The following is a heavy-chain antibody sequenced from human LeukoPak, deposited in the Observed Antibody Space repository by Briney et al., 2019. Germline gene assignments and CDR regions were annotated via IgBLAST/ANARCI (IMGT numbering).Heavy chain of an antibody. J-gene: IGHJ4*02. CDR3: ARHGLYCSSTSCYPFDY. Sequence: PSETLSLTCTVSGGSISSYYWSWIRQPPGKGLEWIGYIYYSGSTNYNPSLKSRVTISVDTSKNQFSLKLSSVTAADTAVYYCARHGLYCSSTSCYPFDYWGQGTLVTVSS. D-gene: IGHD2-2*01. CDR2: IYYSGST. CDR1: GGSISSYY. V-gene: IGHV4-59*08.